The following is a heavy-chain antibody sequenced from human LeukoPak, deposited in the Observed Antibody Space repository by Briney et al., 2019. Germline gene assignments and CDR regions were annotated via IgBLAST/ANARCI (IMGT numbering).Heavy chain of an antibody. J-gene: IGHJ6*02. Sequence: GASVTVSCKASGYTFTSYDINWVRQATGQGLEWMGWMNPNSGNTGYAQKFQGRVTMTRNTSISTAYMELSSLRSEDTVVYYCARGPGAAAVRYYYYGMDVWGQGTTVTVSS. V-gene: IGHV1-8*01. CDR1: GYTFTSYD. CDR2: MNPNSGNT. D-gene: IGHD6-13*01. CDR3: ARGPGAAAVRYYYYGMDV.